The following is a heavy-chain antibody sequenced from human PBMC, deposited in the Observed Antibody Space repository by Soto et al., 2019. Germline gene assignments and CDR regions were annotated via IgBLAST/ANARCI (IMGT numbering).Heavy chain of an antibody. D-gene: IGHD4-17*01. V-gene: IGHV1-2*04. CDR3: ARGGETDYVDGMDV. J-gene: IGHJ6*02. Sequence: ASVKVSCKASGYTFTGYYMHWVRQAPGQGLEWMGWINPNSGGTNYAQKFQGWVTMTRDTSISTAYMELSRLRSDDTAVYYCARGGETDYVDGMDVWGQGTTVTVSS. CDR2: INPNSGGT. CDR1: GYTFTGYY.